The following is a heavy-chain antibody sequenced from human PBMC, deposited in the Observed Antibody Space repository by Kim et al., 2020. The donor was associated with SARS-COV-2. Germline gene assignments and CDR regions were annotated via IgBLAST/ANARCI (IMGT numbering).Heavy chain of an antibody. CDR1: GFTFSNYT. V-gene: IGHV3-23*01. CDR3: AKPTYGLGSPDF. CDR2: IGNSVDYT. D-gene: IGHD3-10*01. J-gene: IGHJ4*02. Sequence: GGSLRLSCAASGFTFSNYTMSWVRQAPGKGLEWVSSIGNSVDYTYYADSVKGRFTISRDNSKNTLYLQMNSLRAEDTALYYCAKPTYGLGSPDFWGQGTLVTVPS.